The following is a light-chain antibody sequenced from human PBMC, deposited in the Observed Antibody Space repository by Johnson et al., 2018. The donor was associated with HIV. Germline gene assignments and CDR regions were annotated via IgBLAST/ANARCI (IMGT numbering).Light chain of an antibody. CDR3: GTWDSSLSAAPYV. J-gene: IGLJ1*01. V-gene: IGLV1-51*01. CDR1: SPNIGKNY. Sequence: PVLTQPPSVSAAPGQKVTISCSGSSPNIGKNYVSWYQQLPGTAPKLLIYDNNNRPSGIADRFSGSKPGTSATLGITGLQTGDEADYYCGTWDSSLSAAPYVFGTGTKVTVL. CDR2: DNN.